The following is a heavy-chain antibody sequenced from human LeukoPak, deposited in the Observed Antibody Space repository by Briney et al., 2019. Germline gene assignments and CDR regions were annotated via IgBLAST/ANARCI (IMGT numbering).Heavy chain of an antibody. V-gene: IGHV3-21*01. D-gene: IGHD5-12*01. CDR1: GFTLSSYS. CDR3: ARDVVATTTKFDY. CDR2: ISSSSSYI. J-gene: IGHJ4*02. Sequence: GGSLTLSCAASGFTLSSYSMNWVRQAPGKGLEWVSSISSSSSYINYADSVKGRFTISRDNAKNSLYLQMNSLRAEDTAVYYCARDVVATTTKFDYWGQGTLVTVSS.